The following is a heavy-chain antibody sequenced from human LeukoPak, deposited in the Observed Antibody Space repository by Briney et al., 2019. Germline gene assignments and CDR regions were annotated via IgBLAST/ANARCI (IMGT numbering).Heavy chain of an antibody. CDR1: GFTFSDFA. J-gene: IGHJ5*02. D-gene: IGHD6-13*01. CDR2: TSGSGGLT. Sequence: GGSLRLSCAASGFTFSDFAMSWVGQAPGNGLEWLSSTSGSGGLTYYLDSVKGRFTISRDNSNNTLFLQLNSLRADDTAVYYCAKSHSAALATGSWGQGALVTVSS. V-gene: IGHV3-23*01. CDR3: AKSHSAALATGS.